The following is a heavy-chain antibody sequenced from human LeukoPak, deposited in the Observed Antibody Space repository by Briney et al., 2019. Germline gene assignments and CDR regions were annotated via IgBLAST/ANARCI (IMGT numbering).Heavy chain of an antibody. V-gene: IGHV4-39*01. CDR2: IYYGGST. Sequence: PSETLSLTCTVSGGSISSSSYSWGWIRQPPGKGLEWIGSIYYGGSTYYNPSLKSRITISVDTSKNQFSLKLSSVTAADTAVYYCARGSRGIAAAGRGNWFDPWGQGTLVTVSS. CDR1: GGSISSSSYS. D-gene: IGHD6-13*01. CDR3: ARGSRGIAAAGRGNWFDP. J-gene: IGHJ5*02.